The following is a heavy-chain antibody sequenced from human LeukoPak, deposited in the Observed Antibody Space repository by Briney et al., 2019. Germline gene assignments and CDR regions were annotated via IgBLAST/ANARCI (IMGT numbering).Heavy chain of an antibody. Sequence: GESLRISCKGSGYSFTGYWISWVRQMPGKGLEWMGRIDPSDSYTNYSPSFQGHVTISADKSISTAYLQWSSLKASDTAMYYCARSMVRGVIIDNWFDPWGQGTLVTVSS. CDR2: IDPSDSYT. D-gene: IGHD3-10*01. CDR3: ARSMVRGVIIDNWFDP. V-gene: IGHV5-10-1*01. CDR1: GYSFTGYW. J-gene: IGHJ5*02.